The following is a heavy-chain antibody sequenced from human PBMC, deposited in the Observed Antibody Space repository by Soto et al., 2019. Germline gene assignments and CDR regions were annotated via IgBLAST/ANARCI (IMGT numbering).Heavy chain of an antibody. Sequence: PGGSLRLSCAASGFTFSSYAMSWVRQAPGKGLEWVSAISGSGGSTYYADSVKGRFTISRDNSKNTLYLQMNSLRAEDTAVYYCAKDPGIAAHREEEPFDYWGQGTLVTVSS. D-gene: IGHD6-13*01. CDR3: AKDPGIAAHREEEPFDY. J-gene: IGHJ4*02. CDR2: ISGSGGST. CDR1: GFTFSSYA. V-gene: IGHV3-23*01.